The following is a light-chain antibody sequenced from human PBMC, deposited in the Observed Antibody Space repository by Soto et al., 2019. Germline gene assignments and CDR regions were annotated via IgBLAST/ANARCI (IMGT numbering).Light chain of an antibody. Sequence: DIQMAPAPSPLSASVGDRVTITFRASQSISSWLAWYQQKPGKAPKLLIYDASSLESGVPSRFSGSGSGTEFTLTISSLQPDDFATYYCQQYNSYPWTFGQGTKVDIK. J-gene: IGKJ1*01. V-gene: IGKV1-5*01. CDR3: QQYNSYPWT. CDR1: QSISSW. CDR2: DAS.